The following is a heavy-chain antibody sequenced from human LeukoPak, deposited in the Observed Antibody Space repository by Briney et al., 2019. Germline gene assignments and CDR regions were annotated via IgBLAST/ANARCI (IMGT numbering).Heavy chain of an antibody. J-gene: IGHJ4*02. Sequence: GASVKVSCKASGYTFTSYGMNWVRQAPGQGLEWMGWINTNTGNPTYAQGFTGRFVFALDTSVSTAYLQISSLKAEDTAVYYCARGTGDTAMVTYFDYWGQGTLVTVSS. D-gene: IGHD5-18*01. V-gene: IGHV7-4-1*02. CDR3: ARGTGDTAMVTYFDY. CDR1: GYTFTSYG. CDR2: INTNTGNP.